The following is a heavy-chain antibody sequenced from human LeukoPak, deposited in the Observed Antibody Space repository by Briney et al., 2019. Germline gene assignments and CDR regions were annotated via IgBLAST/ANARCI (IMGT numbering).Heavy chain of an antibody. CDR3: ARVSRIAAAGVHFDY. Sequence: PSETLSLTCTVSGGSISSSSYYWGWIRQPPGKGLEWIGSIYYSGSTYYNPSLKSRVTISVDTSKNQFSLKLSSVTAADTAVYYCARVSRIAAAGVHFDYWGQGTLVTVSS. CDR2: IYYSGST. J-gene: IGHJ4*02. D-gene: IGHD6-13*01. CDR1: GGSISSSSYY. V-gene: IGHV4-39*07.